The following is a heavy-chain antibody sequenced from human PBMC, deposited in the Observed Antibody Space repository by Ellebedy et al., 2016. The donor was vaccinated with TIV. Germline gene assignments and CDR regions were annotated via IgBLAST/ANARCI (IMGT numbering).Heavy chain of an antibody. CDR1: GFIFSNVW. D-gene: IGHD3-10*01. V-gene: IGHV3-15*01. CDR2: IKSRVDGGTI. J-gene: IGHJ4*02. Sequence: GGSLRLSXAASGFIFSNVWIIWVRQAPGKGLEWVGRIKSRVDGGTIEFAAPVKGRFAISRDDSKNTVDLQMNSLKTEDTAVYYCTRDRVRPDYWGQGTLVTVSS. CDR3: TRDRVRPDY.